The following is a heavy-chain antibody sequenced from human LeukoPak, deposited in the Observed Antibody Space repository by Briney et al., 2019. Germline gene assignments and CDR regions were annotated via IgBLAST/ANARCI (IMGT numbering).Heavy chain of an antibody. J-gene: IGHJ6*03. D-gene: IGHD3-10*01. CDR1: GGSFSGYY. CDR2: INNSGST. V-gene: IGHV4-34*01. CDR3: ARGPYYYGSGSYYGYYYMDV. Sequence: SETLSLTCAVYGGSFSGYYWRWIRQPPGKGLEWIGEINNSGSTNYNPSLKSRVTISEDTSKNHFSLKLGPVTPPDPACYYCARGPYYYGSGSYYGYYYMDVWGKGTTVTDSS.